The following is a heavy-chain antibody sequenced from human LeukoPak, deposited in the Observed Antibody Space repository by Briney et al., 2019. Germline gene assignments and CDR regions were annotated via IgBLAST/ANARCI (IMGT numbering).Heavy chain of an antibody. CDR1: GFTFSSYG. J-gene: IGHJ4*02. Sequence: GGSLRLSCAASGFTFSSYGMHWVRQAPGKGLEWVAFIRYDGSNKYYADSVKGRFTISRDNAKNSLHLQMNSLRAEDTAVYYCARVGTGDYWGQGTLVTVSS. V-gene: IGHV3-30*02. D-gene: IGHD1-14*01. CDR2: IRYDGSNK. CDR3: ARVGTGDY.